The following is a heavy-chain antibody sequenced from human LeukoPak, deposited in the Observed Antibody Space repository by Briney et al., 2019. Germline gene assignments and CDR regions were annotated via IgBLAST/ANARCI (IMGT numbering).Heavy chain of an antibody. CDR2: IYYSGST. V-gene: IGHV4-59*08. CDR1: GGSISGFY. J-gene: IGHJ4*02. CDR3: ARHLCSSSSCYYFDY. D-gene: IGHD2-2*01. Sequence: SETLSLTCTVSGGSISGFYWSWIRQPPGKALEWIGYIYYSGSTNHNPSLKSRVTISVDTSKNQFSLKLSSVTAADTAVYYCARHLCSSSSCYYFDYWGQGSLVTVSS.